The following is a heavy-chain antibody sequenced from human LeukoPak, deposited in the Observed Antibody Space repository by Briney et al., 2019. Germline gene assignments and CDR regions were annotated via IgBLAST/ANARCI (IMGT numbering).Heavy chain of an antibody. J-gene: IGHJ4*02. CDR3: ARPKITMVRGVSANFDY. CDR2: ISYDGSNK. V-gene: IGHV3-30*03. CDR1: GFTFSSYG. Sequence: GRSLRLSCAASGFTFSSYGMHWVRQAPGKGLEWVTVISYDGSNKYYADSVKGRFTISRDNSKNTLYLQMNSLRAEDTAVYYCARPKITMVRGVSANFDYWGQGTLVTVSS. D-gene: IGHD3-10*01.